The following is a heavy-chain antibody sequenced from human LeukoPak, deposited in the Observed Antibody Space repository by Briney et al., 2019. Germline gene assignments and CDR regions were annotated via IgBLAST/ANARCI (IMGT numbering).Heavy chain of an antibody. V-gene: IGHV4-39*01. D-gene: IGHD4-17*01. J-gene: IGHJ6*03. Sequence: SETLSLTCTVSGGSISSSSYYWGWIRQPPGKGLEWIGSIYYSGSTYYNPSLKSRVTISVDTSKNQFSLKLSSVTAADTAVYYCARPYGDYRHYYMDVWGKGTTVTISS. CDR1: GGSISSSSYY. CDR3: ARPYGDYRHYYMDV. CDR2: IYYSGST.